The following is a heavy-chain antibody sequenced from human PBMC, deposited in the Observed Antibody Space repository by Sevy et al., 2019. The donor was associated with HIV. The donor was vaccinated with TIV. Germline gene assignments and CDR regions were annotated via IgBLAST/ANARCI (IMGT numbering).Heavy chain of an antibody. Sequence: GGSLRLSCAASGFTFSSYGMHWVRQAPGKGLEWVAVIWYDGSNKYYADSVKGRFTMSRDNSKNTLYLQMNSLRAEDTAVYYCARAPIDLGYCSSTSAGCAFDIWGQGTMVTVSS. V-gene: IGHV3-33*01. CDR2: IWYDGSNK. CDR3: ARAPIDLGYCSSTSAGCAFDI. J-gene: IGHJ3*02. D-gene: IGHD2-2*01. CDR1: GFTFSSYG.